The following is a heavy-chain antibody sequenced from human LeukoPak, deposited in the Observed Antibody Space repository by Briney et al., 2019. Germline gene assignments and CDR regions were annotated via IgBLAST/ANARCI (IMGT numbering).Heavy chain of an antibody. Sequence: PGRSLRLSCAASGFTFNNYGMHWVRQAPGKGLQWVAVISYDGNDKSYSDSVKGRFTISRDNSKNTLCLQMNSLRAEDTAVYYCAKFNSPYGSGSFYDYWGQGTLVTVSS. J-gene: IGHJ4*02. CDR1: GFTFNNYG. D-gene: IGHD3-10*01. V-gene: IGHV3-30*18. CDR2: ISYDGNDK. CDR3: AKFNSPYGSGSFYDY.